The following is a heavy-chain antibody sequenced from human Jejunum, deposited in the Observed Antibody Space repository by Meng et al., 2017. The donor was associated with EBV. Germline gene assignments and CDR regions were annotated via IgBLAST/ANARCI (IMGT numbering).Heavy chain of an antibody. CDR1: VGSISRSAYF. V-gene: IGHV4-39*07. Sequence: QLQLQESGSGRVKPSXGLSLIGTASVGSISRSAYFWGWIRQSPGKGLEWIGSINYSGTTYYNPSPKSRVTISVDTSKTQFSLELRSVTAADTAVYYCASPTQYSTSCYLSWGQGTLFTVSS. D-gene: IGHD2-2*01. CDR3: ASPTQYSTSCYLS. J-gene: IGHJ5*02. CDR2: INYSGTT.